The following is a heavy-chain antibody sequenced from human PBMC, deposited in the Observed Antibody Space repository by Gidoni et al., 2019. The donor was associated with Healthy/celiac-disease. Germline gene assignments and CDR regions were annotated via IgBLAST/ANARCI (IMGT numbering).Heavy chain of an antibody. J-gene: IGHJ6*02. CDR2: INPSGGST. CDR1: GYTFTSYY. CDR3: ARDLYYDSSGYAMDYGMDV. V-gene: IGHV1-46*03. D-gene: IGHD3-22*01. Sequence: QVQLVQSGAEVKKPGASVKVSCKASGYTFTSYYMHWVRQAPGQGLEWMGIINPSGGSTSYAQKFQGRVTMTRDTSTSTVYMELSSLRSEDTAVYYCARDLYYDSSGYAMDYGMDVWGQGTTVTVSS.